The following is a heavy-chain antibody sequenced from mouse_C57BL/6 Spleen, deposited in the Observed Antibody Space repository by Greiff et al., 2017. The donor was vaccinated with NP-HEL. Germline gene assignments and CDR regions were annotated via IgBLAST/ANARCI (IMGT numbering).Heavy chain of an antibody. Sequence: VQVVESGAELVRPGASVKLSCKASGYTFTDFYINWVKQRPGQGLEWIARIYPGSGNTYYNEKFKGKATLTADKSSSTAYMQLSSLTSEDSAVYFCARETWVLDYLDYWGQGTTLTVSS. V-gene: IGHV1-76*01. CDR3: ARETWVLDYLDY. J-gene: IGHJ2*01. CDR1: GYTFTDFY. CDR2: IYPGSGNT.